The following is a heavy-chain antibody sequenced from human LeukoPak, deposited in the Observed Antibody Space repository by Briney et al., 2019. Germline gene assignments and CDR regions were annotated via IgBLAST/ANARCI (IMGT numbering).Heavy chain of an antibody. CDR1: GGSISNSNYY. CDR3: ASLAIGGATRENLDY. V-gene: IGHV4-39*01. Sequence: SETLSLTCTVSGGSISNSNYYWGWVRQPPGKGLEWIGSIYYSGSTYYNPSLKSRVTISVDTSKNQFSLKLSSVTAADTAVYFWASLAIGGATRENLDYWGQGTLVTVSS. J-gene: IGHJ4*02. D-gene: IGHD1-26*01. CDR2: IYYSGST.